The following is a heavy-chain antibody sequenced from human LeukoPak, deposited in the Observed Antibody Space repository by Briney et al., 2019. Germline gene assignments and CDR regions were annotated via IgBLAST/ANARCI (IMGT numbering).Heavy chain of an antibody. V-gene: IGHV4-39*06. CDR1: GGSISSSSYY. D-gene: IGHD2-2*01. CDR3: ARQYDSYFYYYLDL. CDR2: LYHPDST. J-gene: IGHJ6*03. Sequence: SETLSLTCTVSGGSISSSSYYWGWIRQPPGNGLEWIGSLYHPDSTYYNPSLKSRVTMSVDTSRNQFPLRLSFVTAADTAVYYCARQYDSYFYYYLDLWGTGTTVTVPS.